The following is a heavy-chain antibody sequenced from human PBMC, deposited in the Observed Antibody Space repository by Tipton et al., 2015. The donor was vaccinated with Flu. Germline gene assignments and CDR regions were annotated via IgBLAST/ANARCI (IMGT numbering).Heavy chain of an antibody. V-gene: IGHV4-39*01. Sequence: TLSLTCTVSGGSISSSSYYWGWIRQPPGKGLEWIGSIYYSGSTYYNPSLKSRVTISVDTSKNQFSLKLSSVTAADTAVYYCARQRPDSSGWLFDYWGQGPLVPVSS. CDR3: ARQRPDSSGWLFDY. CDR2: IYYSGST. D-gene: IGHD6-19*01. J-gene: IGHJ4*02. CDR1: GGSISSSSYY.